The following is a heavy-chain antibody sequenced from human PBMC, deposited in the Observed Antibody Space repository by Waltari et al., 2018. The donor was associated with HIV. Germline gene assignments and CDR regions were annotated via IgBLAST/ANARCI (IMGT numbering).Heavy chain of an antibody. CDR1: GFIRNHYS. CDR2: ISSSGNFK. CDR3: ARDSRGSTWSLNWFDP. D-gene: IGHD6-6*01. V-gene: IGHV3-21*01. Sequence: EVHLVAPGGGPVKPGESLCLPCVTFGFIRNHYSMNWVRQAPGKGPEWVSSISSSGNFKHYADSVKGRFTISRDNAENSLYLQMNGLRAEDTAIYYCARDSRGSTWSLNWFDPWGQGTLVTVSS. J-gene: IGHJ5*02.